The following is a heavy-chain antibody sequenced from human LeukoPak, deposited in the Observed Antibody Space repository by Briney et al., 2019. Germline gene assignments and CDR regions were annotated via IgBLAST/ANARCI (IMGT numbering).Heavy chain of an antibody. J-gene: IGHJ3*02. Sequence: SETLSLTCTVSDGSISSSSYYWGWIRQPPGKGLEWIGSIYYSGSTYYNPSLKSRVTISVDTSKNQFSLKLSSVTAADTAVYYCARFAWYSGAFDIWGQGTMVTVSS. V-gene: IGHV4-39*07. CDR3: ARFAWYSGAFDI. CDR1: DGSISSSSYY. D-gene: IGHD1-26*01. CDR2: IYYSGST.